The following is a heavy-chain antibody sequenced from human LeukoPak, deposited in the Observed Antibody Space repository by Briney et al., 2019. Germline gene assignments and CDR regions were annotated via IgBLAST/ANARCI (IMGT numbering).Heavy chain of an antibody. Sequence: GGSLRLPCAASGFSFSNHWMTWVRQAPGKGLEWVANIKPDGSQQYYVDSMKGRFTISRDNAKNSLYLQMDSLRTEDTAVYYCARHGPSYYFDYWGQGTLVTVSS. J-gene: IGHJ4*02. CDR2: IKPDGSQQ. D-gene: IGHD3-16*01. CDR1: GFSFSNHW. CDR3: ARHGPSYYFDY. V-gene: IGHV3-7*03.